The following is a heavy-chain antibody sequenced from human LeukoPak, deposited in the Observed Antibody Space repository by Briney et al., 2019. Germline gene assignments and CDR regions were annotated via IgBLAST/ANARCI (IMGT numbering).Heavy chain of an antibody. CDR2: ISYDGSNK. Sequence: GRSLRLSCAASGFTFSSYGMHWVRQAPGKGLEWVAVISYDGSNKYYADSVKGRFTISRDNSKNTVYLQMNSLRADDTALYHCARDSGSYLQPTDFWGHGTLVTVSS. CDR1: GFTFSSYG. D-gene: IGHD1-26*01. J-gene: IGHJ4*01. CDR3: ARDSGSYLQPTDF. V-gene: IGHV3-30*03.